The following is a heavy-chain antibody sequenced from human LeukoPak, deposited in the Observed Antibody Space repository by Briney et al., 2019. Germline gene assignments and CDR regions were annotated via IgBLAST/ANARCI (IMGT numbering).Heavy chain of an antibody. CDR3: ARPMVRGVNDAFDI. V-gene: IGHV3-53*01. J-gene: IGHJ3*02. D-gene: IGHD3-10*01. Sequence: GGSLRLSCAASGFTVSSNYMSWVRQAPGKGLEWVSVIYSGGGTYHADSVKGRFTISRDNSKNTLYLQMNSLRAEDTAVYYCARPMVRGVNDAFDIWGQGTMVTVSS. CDR1: GFTVSSNY. CDR2: IYSGGGT.